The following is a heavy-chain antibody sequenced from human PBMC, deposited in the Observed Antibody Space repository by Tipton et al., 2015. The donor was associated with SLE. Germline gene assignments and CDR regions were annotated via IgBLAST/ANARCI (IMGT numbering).Heavy chain of an antibody. CDR1: GVSITSGTHY. V-gene: IGHV4-61*02. Sequence: GLVKPSQTLSLTCTVSGVSITSGTHYWSWIRQPAGKGLEWIGRIYSSGSTNYNPSLKSRVTISVDTSNDQFSLNLTSVTAADTAVYYCARDVWGYWYFDLWGSGTPVTVSS. CDR2: IYSSGST. CDR3: ARDVWGYWYFDL. J-gene: IGHJ2*01. D-gene: IGHD3-16*01.